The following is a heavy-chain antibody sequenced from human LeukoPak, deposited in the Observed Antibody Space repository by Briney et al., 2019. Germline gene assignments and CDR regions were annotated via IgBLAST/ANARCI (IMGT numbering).Heavy chain of an antibody. CDR1: GFTFEDYA. CDR3: AKDRLVKRDCSSTSCYNIDY. V-gene: IGHV3-43D*04. J-gene: IGHJ4*02. D-gene: IGHD2-2*01. CDR2: ISWDGGST. Sequence: GGSLRLSCAASGFTFEDYAMHWASQAPGKALEWVSLISWDGGSTYYADSVKGRFTISRDNSKNSLYLQMNSLRAEDTALYYCAKDRLVKRDCSSTSCYNIDYWGQGTLVTVSS.